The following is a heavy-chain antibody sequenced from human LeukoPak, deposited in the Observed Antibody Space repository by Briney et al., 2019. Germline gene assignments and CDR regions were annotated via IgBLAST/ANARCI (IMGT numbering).Heavy chain of an antibody. CDR2: IYTGGGT. D-gene: IGHD3-10*01. J-gene: IGHJ4*02. V-gene: IGHV3-66*01. CDR3: ARDPFFTMVRGVILTPYYFDY. Sequence: GGSLRLSCAASGFTVSSNDMSWVRQAPGKGLEWVSVIYTGGGTYYADSVKGRFTISRDNAKNSLYLQMNSLRAEDTAVYYCARDPFFTMVRGVILTPYYFDYWGQGTLVTVSS. CDR1: GFTVSSND.